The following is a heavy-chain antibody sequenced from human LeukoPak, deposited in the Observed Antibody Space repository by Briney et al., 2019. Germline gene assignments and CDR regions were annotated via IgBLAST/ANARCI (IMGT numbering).Heavy chain of an antibody. Sequence: GGSLRLSCAASGFTFSSYGMHWVRQAPGKGLEWVAFIRYDGSNKYYADSVKGRFTISRDNSKNTLYLQMNSLRAEDTAVYFCARGHGSGTYYPDYWGQGTLVTVSS. CDR2: IRYDGSNK. J-gene: IGHJ4*02. V-gene: IGHV3-30*02. D-gene: IGHD3-10*01. CDR3: ARGHGSGTYYPDY. CDR1: GFTFSSYG.